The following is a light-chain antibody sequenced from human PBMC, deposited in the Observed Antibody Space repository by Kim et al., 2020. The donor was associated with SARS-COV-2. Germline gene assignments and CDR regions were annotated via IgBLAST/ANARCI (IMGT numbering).Light chain of an antibody. J-gene: IGKJ1*01. CDR2: GAS. V-gene: IGKV3-20*01. CDR1: QSISSSY. CDR3: QQYGSSPRT. Sequence: SPEERATLACRASQSISSSYLAWYQQKPGPAPRLLIYGASSGATGIPDRFSGSGSGTDFTLTISRLEPEDFAVYYCQQYGSSPRTFGQGTKVDIK.